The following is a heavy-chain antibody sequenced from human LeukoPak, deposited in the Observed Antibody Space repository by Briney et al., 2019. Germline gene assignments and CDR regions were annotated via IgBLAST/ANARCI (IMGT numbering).Heavy chain of an antibody. CDR1: GFTFHNHA. Sequence: GGSLRLSCAASGFTFHNHAMNWVRQAPGKGLEWVSSITYSSRYIYYADSVKGRFISSRDNTQNSLYLQMNSLRAEDTAVHYCARVSRDYGDLDSWGQGTLVTVSS. D-gene: IGHD4-17*01. CDR3: ARVSRDYGDLDS. V-gene: IGHV3-21*01. J-gene: IGHJ4*02. CDR2: ITYSSRYI.